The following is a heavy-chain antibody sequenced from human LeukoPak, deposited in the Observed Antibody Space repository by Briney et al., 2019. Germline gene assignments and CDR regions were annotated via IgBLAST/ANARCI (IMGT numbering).Heavy chain of an antibody. CDR2: IKQDGSEK. CDR3: ARDNRDYDSSGYFDY. D-gene: IGHD3-22*01. V-gene: IGHV3-7*01. CDR1: GFTFSSYW. Sequence: GGSLRLSCAASGFTFSSYWMSWVRQAPGKGLEWVANIKQDGSEKYYVDSVKGRFTISRDNAKNSLYLQMNSLRAEDTAVYYCARDNRDYDSSGYFDYWGQGTLVTVSS. J-gene: IGHJ4*02.